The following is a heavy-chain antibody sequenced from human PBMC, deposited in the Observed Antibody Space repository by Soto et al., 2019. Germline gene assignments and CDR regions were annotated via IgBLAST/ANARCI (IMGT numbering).Heavy chain of an antibody. CDR2: IYYSGNT. Sequence: SETLSLTCTVSGGSISSYYWSWIRQPPGKGLEWIGYIYYSGNTNYNPSLKSRVTISVDTSKNQFSLKLSSVTAADTAVYYCARPPTVGTYYFGYWGQGTLVTVSS. V-gene: IGHV4-59*01. CDR3: ARPPTVGTYYFGY. J-gene: IGHJ4*02. D-gene: IGHD4-17*01. CDR1: GGSISSYY.